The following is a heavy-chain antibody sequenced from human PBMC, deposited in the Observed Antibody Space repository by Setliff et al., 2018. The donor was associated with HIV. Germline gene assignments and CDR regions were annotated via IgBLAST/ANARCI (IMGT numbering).Heavy chain of an antibody. J-gene: IGHJ3*01. Sequence: SGPTLVNPTQTLTLTCTFSGFSLTASGVGVGWVRQPPGKALEWLGIIYWDDEKRYNPSLQSRLSITKDTSRRQVVLRMTNMDPVDTATYYCAHKRARFTMIVVVTEFGAFDVWGQGTMVTVSS. CDR2: IYWDDEK. V-gene: IGHV2-5*02. CDR1: GFSLTASGVG. D-gene: IGHD3-22*01. CDR3: AHKRARFTMIVVVTEFGAFDV.